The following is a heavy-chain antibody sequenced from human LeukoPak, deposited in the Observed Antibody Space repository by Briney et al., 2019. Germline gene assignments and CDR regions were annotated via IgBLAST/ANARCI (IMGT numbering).Heavy chain of an antibody. CDR3: ARGGLQLWFGELYWDY. CDR1: GFTFSSYS. Sequence: GGSLRLSCAASGFTFSSYSMNWVRQAPGKGLEWVSSISSSSSYIYYADSVKGRFTISRDNAKNSLYLQMNSLRAEDTAVYYCARGGLQLWFGELYWDYWGQGTLVTVSS. J-gene: IGHJ4*02. CDR2: ISSSSSYI. D-gene: IGHD3-10*01. V-gene: IGHV3-21*01.